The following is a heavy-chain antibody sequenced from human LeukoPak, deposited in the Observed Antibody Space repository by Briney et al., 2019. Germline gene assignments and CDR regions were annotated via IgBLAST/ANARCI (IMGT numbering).Heavy chain of an antibody. D-gene: IGHD6-6*01. CDR2: IIPIFGTA. CDR1: GGTFSSYA. Sequence: SVKVSCKASGGTFSSYAISWVRQAPGQGLEWMGGIIPIFGTANYAQKFQGRGTITADESTSTAYMELSSLRSEDTAVYYCARGLAYSSSSGGYYYYMDVWGKGTTVTVSS. J-gene: IGHJ6*03. V-gene: IGHV1-69*01. CDR3: ARGLAYSSSSGGYYYYMDV.